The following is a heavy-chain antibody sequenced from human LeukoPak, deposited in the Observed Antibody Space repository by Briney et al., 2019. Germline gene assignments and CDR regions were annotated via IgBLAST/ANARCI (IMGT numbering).Heavy chain of an antibody. CDR3: ARLSTHDYIWGSYRYPNRDY. V-gene: IGHV4-34*01. J-gene: IGHJ4*02. Sequence: SETLSLTCAVYGGSFSGYYWSWIRQPPGKGLEWIGEINHSGSTNYNPSLKSRVTISVDTSKNQFSLKLSSVTAADTAVYYCARLSTHDYIWGSYRYPNRDYWGQGTLVTVSS. D-gene: IGHD3-16*02. CDR2: INHSGST. CDR1: GGSFSGYY.